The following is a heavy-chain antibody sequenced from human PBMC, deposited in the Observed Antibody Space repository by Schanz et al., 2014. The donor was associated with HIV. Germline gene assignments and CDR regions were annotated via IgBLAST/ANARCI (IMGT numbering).Heavy chain of an antibody. CDR1: GFTFSNSA. Sequence: EVQLLESGGGLVQPGGSLRLSCVVSGFTFSNSAMSWVRQAPGKGLEWVSVISASGASTYYADFVEGRFTISRDNSKNTLYLQMHSLRAEDTAVYYCARSSDYYYGMDVWGQGTTVTVSS. CDR2: ISASGAST. V-gene: IGHV3-23*01. CDR3: ARSSDYYYGMDV. J-gene: IGHJ6*02.